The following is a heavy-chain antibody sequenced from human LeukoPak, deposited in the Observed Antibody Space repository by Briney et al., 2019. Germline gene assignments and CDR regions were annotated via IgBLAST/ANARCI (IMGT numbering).Heavy chain of an antibody. CDR2: IYYSGST. V-gene: IGHV4-39*07. J-gene: IGHJ3*02. CDR3: ASLRDFEIAFDI. CDR1: GGSISSSSYY. D-gene: IGHD3/OR15-3a*01. Sequence: NTSETLSLTCTVSGGSISSSSYYWGWIRQPPGKGLEWIGSIYYSGSTYYNPSLKSRVTISVDTSKNQFSLKLSSVTAADTAVYYCASLRDFEIAFDIWGQGTMVTVSS.